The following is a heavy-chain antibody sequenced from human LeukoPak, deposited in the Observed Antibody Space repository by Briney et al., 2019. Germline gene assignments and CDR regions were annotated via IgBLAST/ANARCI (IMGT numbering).Heavy chain of an antibody. J-gene: IGHJ4*02. D-gene: IGHD3-22*01. V-gene: IGHV1-2*02. CDR3: ASLAHFDGSTYYPDF. Sequence: ASVKVSCKTSGYTFTSYAMNWVRQAPGQGLEWMGWMHPNSGGTNYAQNFQGRVTMTRDTSITTAYMELSRLTSDDTAVYYCASLAHFDGSTYYPDFWGQGTLVTVSS. CDR1: GYTFTSYA. CDR2: MHPNSGGT.